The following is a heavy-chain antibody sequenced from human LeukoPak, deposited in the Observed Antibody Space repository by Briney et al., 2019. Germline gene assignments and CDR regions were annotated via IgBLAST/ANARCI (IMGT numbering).Heavy chain of an antibody. D-gene: IGHD2-15*01. V-gene: IGHV3-30*18. Sequence: PGGSLRLSCAASGFTFSSYGMHWVRQAPGKGLEWVAVISYDGSKKYYVDSVKGRFTISRDNSKNTLYLQMNSLRAEDTAVYYCAKDQDYCSGGSCYSLSTWGQGTLVTVSS. J-gene: IGHJ5*02. CDR2: ISYDGSKK. CDR1: GFTFSSYG. CDR3: AKDQDYCSGGSCYSLST.